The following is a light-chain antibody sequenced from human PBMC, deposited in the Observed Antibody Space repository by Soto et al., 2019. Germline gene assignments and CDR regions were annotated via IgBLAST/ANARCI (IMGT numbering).Light chain of an antibody. V-gene: IGKV3-11*01. CDR1: QSIRNY. Sequence: TQSPSSLSLSPGERATLSCRASQSIRNYLAWYQQKPGQAPRLLIYDASNRATGIPARFSGSGSGTDFILTISSLEPEDSGVYYCQQRNDWVTFGGGTKVDIK. J-gene: IGKJ4*01. CDR3: QQRNDWVT. CDR2: DAS.